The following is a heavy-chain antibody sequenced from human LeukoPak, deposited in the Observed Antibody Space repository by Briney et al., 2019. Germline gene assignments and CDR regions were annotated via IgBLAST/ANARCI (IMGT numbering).Heavy chain of an antibody. V-gene: IGHV5-51*01. Sequence: GESLKISCKGSGYSFTSYWIGWVRQMPGKGLEWMGIIYPGDSDTRYSPSFQGQVTISADKSISTAYLQWSSLKASDTAMYYCARTPDVTDYYYDSSGYYYFDYWGQGTLVTVSS. J-gene: IGHJ4*02. CDR2: IYPGDSDT. CDR1: GYSFTSYW. D-gene: IGHD3-22*01. CDR3: ARTPDVTDYYYDSSGYYYFDY.